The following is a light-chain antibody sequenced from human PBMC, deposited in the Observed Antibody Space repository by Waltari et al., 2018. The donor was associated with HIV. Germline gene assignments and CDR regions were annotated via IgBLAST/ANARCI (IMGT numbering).Light chain of an antibody. Sequence: DIQMTQSPSSLSASVGDRVTITCRASQSIGIFLNWYQQKQGKATQLLIYDASTLQSGLPSRFSGSGSGTDFTLTITNLQPEDFATYFCQQSFDVPLVFGPGTKV. CDR1: QSIGIF. J-gene: IGKJ3*01. CDR3: QQSFDVPLV. V-gene: IGKV1-39*01. CDR2: DAS.